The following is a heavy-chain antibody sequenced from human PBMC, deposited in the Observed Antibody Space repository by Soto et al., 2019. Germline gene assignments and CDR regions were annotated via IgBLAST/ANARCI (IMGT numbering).Heavy chain of an antibody. CDR3: ARDRRWFDP. CDR2: VYSSGST. J-gene: IGHJ5*02. V-gene: IGHV4-4*08. Sequence: PSETLSLTCSVSGASISSYYCNWIRQPPGKGLEWIGNVYSSGSTNYNPSLKSRVTISVATSKNQCSLKLSSVTAADTAVYYCARDRRWFDPWGQGTLVTVSS. CDR1: GASISSYY.